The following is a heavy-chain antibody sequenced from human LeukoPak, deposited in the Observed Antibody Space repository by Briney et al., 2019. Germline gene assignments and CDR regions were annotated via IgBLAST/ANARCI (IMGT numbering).Heavy chain of an antibody. CDR3: ARDPRNYGDYPS. J-gene: IGHJ4*02. Sequence: PSETLSLTCTVSGGSISSYLWSWIRQPAGKGLEWIGRIYTSGSTNYNPSLKSRVTMSVDTSKDQFSLKLSSVTAADTAVYYCARDPRNYGDYPSWGQGTLVTVSS. V-gene: IGHV4-4*07. CDR2: IYTSGST. D-gene: IGHD4-17*01. CDR1: GGSISSYL.